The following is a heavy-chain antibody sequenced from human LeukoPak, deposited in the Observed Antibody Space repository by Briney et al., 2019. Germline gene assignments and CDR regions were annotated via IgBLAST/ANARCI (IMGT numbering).Heavy chain of an antibody. CDR2: INHSGST. CDR3: ASRYGGTSTLDY. D-gene: IGHD4-23*01. J-gene: IGHJ4*02. Sequence: SETLSLTCAVYGGSFSGYYWSWIRRPPGKGLEWIGEINHSGSTNYNPSLKSRVTISVDTSKNQFSLKLSSVTAADTAVYYCASRYGGTSTLDYWGQGTLVTVSS. CDR1: GGSFSGYY. V-gene: IGHV4-34*01.